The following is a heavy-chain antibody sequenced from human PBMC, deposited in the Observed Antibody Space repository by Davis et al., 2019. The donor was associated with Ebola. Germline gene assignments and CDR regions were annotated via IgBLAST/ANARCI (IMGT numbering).Heavy chain of an antibody. CDR3: AGTYDGGGYYNGDFDY. CDR2: IYYTGRT. CDR1: GSSIGSGDYS. J-gene: IGHJ4*02. Sequence: SETLSLTCTVSGSSIGSGDYSWSCIRQPPGKGLEWIGFIYYTGRTYYNPSLKSRLSISVDTSTNQLYLKLSSVTAADTAVYFCAGTYDGGGYYNGDFDYWGQGTLVTVSS. D-gene: IGHD3-22*01. V-gene: IGHV4-30-4*07.